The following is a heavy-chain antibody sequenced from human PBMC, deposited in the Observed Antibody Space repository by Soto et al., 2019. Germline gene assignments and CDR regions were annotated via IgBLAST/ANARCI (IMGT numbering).Heavy chain of an antibody. CDR2: IWYDGSKK. V-gene: IGHV3-33*06. CDR1: GFPFSSYG. J-gene: IGHJ6*02. Sequence: VQLVESGGGVVQPGRSLRLSCEASGFPFSSYGMHWVRQAPGKGLEWVAVIWYDGSKKYYADSVKGRFTISRDSSKKMLFLQMNSLRAGDTAVYYCTKGADTVYGMDVWGQGTTVTVSS. CDR3: TKGADTVYGMDV. D-gene: IGHD2-15*01.